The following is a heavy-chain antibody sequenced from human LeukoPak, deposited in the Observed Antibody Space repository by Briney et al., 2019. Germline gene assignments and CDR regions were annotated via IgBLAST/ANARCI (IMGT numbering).Heavy chain of an antibody. CDR3: AKASGESYCTNGVCYTDYFDY. J-gene: IGHJ4*02. Sequence: GGSLRLSCAASGFTFSSYAMSWVRQAPGKGLEWVSAISGSGGSTYYADSVKGRFTISRDNSKNTLYLQMNSLRAEDTAIYYCAKASGESYCTNGVCYTDYFDYWGQGTLVTVSS. CDR2: ISGSGGST. V-gene: IGHV3-23*01. D-gene: IGHD2-8*01. CDR1: GFTFSSYA.